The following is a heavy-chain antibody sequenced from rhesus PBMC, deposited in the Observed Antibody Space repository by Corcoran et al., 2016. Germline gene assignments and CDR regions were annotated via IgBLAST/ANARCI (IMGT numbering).Heavy chain of an antibody. V-gene: IGHV4S11*01. CDR1: GGSISSNY. CDR3: ARLSRGRGYSYSYSLDV. D-gene: IGHD5-12*01. J-gene: IGHJ5-2*02. CDR2: IYGSGSST. Sequence: QVQLQESGPGGVKPSETLSLPCAVSGGSISSNYWSWIRQAPGKGLEWIGYIYGSGSSTNYNPSLKSRVTLSVDTSKNQLSLKLSSVTAADTAVYYCARLSRGRGYSYSYSLDVWGRGVLVTVSS.